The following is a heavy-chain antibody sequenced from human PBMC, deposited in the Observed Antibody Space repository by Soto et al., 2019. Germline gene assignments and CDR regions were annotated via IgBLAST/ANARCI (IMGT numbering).Heavy chain of an antibody. CDR2: IYTSGST. D-gene: IGHD3-22*01. CDR3: ARELFYYDSRGYYRNPNYFDL. Sequence: SETLSLTCTVAGGSISRDYWSWIRQHAGKGLEWIGHIYTSGSTNYNPSLKSRVTMSVDTSKNQFSLKLSSVTAADTAVYYCARELFYYDSRGYYRNPNYFDLWGQGTLVTVSS. V-gene: IGHV4-4*07. J-gene: IGHJ4*02. CDR1: GGSISRDY.